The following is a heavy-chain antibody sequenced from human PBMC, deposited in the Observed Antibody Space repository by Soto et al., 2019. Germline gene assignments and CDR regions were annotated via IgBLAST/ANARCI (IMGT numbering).Heavy chain of an antibody. Sequence: EVQLLESGGGLVQPGGSLRLSCAASGFSFRNYAMSWVRQAPGKGLEWISTLTGSSSNTYYADSVKGRFAISRDNSRNTLYLQMHSLTAEDTAVYYCANGRATYGLLTHDYWGQGTLFTVSS. CDR3: ANGRATYGLLTHDY. D-gene: IGHD3-9*01. J-gene: IGHJ4*02. CDR1: GFSFRNYA. CDR2: LTGSSSNT. V-gene: IGHV3-23*01.